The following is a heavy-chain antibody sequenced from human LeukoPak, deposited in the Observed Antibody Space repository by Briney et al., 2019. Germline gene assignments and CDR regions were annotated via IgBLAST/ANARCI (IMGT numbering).Heavy chain of an antibody. CDR2: IFYTGTT. J-gene: IGHJ3*02. CDR3: ARSDTFGGVIAFDAFDI. V-gene: IGHV4-59*01. Sequence: PSETLSLTCSVSGGAISNYYWSWIRQTPGMGLERIGYIFYTGTTDYNPSLKSRVTISLDTSKKQFSLKLSSVTAADTALYYCARSDTFGGVIAFDAFDIWGQGTMVTVSS. CDR1: GGAISNYY. D-gene: IGHD3-16*02.